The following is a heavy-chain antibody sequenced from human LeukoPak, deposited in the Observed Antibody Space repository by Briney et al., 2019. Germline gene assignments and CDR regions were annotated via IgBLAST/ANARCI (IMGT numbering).Heavy chain of an antibody. CDR3: VRVPY. Sequence: GGSLRLSCAASGFTFSQYCMTWVRQAPGKGLEWVAEIIQDGSGKYYVDSVKGRFTISRDNAKSLLYLQMDTVRAEDTAVYYCVRVPYWGQGSLVIVSS. V-gene: IGHV3-7*03. CDR2: IIQDGSGK. CDR1: GFTFSQYC. D-gene: IGHD5/OR15-5a*01. J-gene: IGHJ4*02.